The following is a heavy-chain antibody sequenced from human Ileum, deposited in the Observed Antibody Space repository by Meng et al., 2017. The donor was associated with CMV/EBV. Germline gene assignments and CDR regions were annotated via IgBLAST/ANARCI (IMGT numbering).Heavy chain of an antibody. Sequence: GGSLRPSCAASGFTFADYAMHWVRQVPGKGLEWVSGISWNTNFVDYLDSVKGRFTISRDNAKNSLYLQMNSLRPEDMALYYCVKGSRRMGTTPFDYWGQGTLVTVSS. J-gene: IGHJ4*02. CDR1: GFTFADYA. V-gene: IGHV3-9*03. D-gene: IGHD3-10*01. CDR3: VKGSRRMGTTPFDY. CDR2: ISWNTNFV.